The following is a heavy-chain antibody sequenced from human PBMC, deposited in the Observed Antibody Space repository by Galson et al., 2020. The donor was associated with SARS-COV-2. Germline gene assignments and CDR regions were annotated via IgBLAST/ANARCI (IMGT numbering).Heavy chain of an antibody. D-gene: IGHD3-22*01. V-gene: IGHV4-61*02. J-gene: IGHJ6*02. Sequence: SETLSLTCTVSGGSISSGSYYWSWIRQPAGKGLEWIGRIYTSGSTNYNPSLKSRVTISVDTSKNQFSLKLSSVTAADTAVYYCARGGDYYDSSGHEQAYYYYGMDVWGQGTTVTVSS. CDR2: IYTSGST. CDR3: ARGGDYYDSSGHEQAYYYYGMDV. CDR1: GGSISSGSYY.